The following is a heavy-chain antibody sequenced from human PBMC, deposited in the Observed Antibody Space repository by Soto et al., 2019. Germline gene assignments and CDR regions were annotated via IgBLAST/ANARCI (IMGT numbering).Heavy chain of an antibody. D-gene: IGHD2-15*01. CDR2: ISGSGGST. CDR1: GFTFSSYA. V-gene: IGHV3-23*01. J-gene: IGHJ3*02. CDR3: AKLAIVVVVAATPHAFDI. Sequence: GGSLRLSCAASGFTFSSYAMSWVRQAPGKGLEWVSAISGSGGSTYYADSVKGRLTISRDNSKNTLYLQMNSLRAEDTAVYYCAKLAIVVVVAATPHAFDIWGQGTMVTVSS.